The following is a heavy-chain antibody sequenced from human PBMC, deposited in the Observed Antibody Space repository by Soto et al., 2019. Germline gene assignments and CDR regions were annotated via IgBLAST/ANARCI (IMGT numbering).Heavy chain of an antibody. CDR3: ARATAADDYGMDV. D-gene: IGHD6-13*01. V-gene: IGHV3-13*05. Sequence: LRLSCAASGFTFSSYDIHWVRQATGKGLEWVSAIGTAGDPYYPGSVKGRFTISRENAKNSLYLQMNSLRAGDTAVYYCARATAADDYGMDVWGQGTTVTVSS. CDR2: IGTAGDP. J-gene: IGHJ6*02. CDR1: GFTFSSYD.